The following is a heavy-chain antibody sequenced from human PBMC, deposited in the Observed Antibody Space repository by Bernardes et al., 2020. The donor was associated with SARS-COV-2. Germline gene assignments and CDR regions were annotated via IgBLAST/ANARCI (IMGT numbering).Heavy chain of an antibody. CDR3: AREGKDFYYSGMDV. CDR2: MSRSGTTI. CDR1: GFTFSDYY. D-gene: IGHD2-15*01. V-gene: IGHV3-11*01. J-gene: IGHJ6*02. Sequence: GGSLRLSCAASGFTFSDYYMTWIRQAPGKGLEWVSTMSRSGTTIHYADSVKGRFTISRDNAKNSLYLQMSSLRAEDTAVYYCAREGKDFYYSGMDVWGQGTMVTVSS.